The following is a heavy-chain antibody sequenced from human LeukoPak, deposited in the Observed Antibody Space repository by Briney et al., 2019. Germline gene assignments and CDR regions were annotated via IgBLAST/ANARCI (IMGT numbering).Heavy chain of an antibody. D-gene: IGHD4-23*01. J-gene: IGHJ4*02. CDR1: GVSISSYY. CDR2: IYYSGST. V-gene: IGHV4-59*08. CDR3: ARQGRGYGGNSDY. Sequence: NPSETLSLTCTVSGVSISSYYWTWIRQPPGKGLEWIGYIYYSGSTNYNPSLKSRVTISVDTYKNQFSQTLSSVTAADTAVYYCARQGRGYGGNSDYWGQGTLVTVSS.